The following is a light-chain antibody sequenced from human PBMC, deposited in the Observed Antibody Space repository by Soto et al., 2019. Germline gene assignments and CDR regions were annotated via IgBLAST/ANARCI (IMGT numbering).Light chain of an antibody. CDR1: QSLLHSNGYNY. J-gene: IGKJ5*01. Sequence: DIVMTQSPLSLPVTPGEPASISCRSSQSLLHSNGYNYLDWYLQKPGQSPQLLIYLGSNRASGVPDRFSGSGSGTDFTLKISRVEDEDVGVYYSMQALQTLTFGQGTRLEIK. V-gene: IGKV2-28*01. CDR2: LGS. CDR3: MQALQTLT.